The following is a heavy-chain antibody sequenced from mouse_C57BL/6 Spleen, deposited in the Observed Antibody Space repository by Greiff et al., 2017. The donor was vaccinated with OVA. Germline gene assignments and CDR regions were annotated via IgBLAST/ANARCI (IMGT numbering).Heavy chain of an antibody. Sequence: VQLQQSGPELVKPGASVKISCKASGYAFSSSWMNWVKQRPGKGLEWNGRIYPGDGDTNYNGKFKGKATLTADKSSSTAYMQLSSLTSEDSAVYFCARGEGDYGSSSWFAYWGQGTLVTVSA. V-gene: IGHV1-82*01. CDR1: GYAFSSSW. CDR2: IYPGDGDT. D-gene: IGHD1-1*01. J-gene: IGHJ3*01. CDR3: ARGEGDYGSSSWFAY.